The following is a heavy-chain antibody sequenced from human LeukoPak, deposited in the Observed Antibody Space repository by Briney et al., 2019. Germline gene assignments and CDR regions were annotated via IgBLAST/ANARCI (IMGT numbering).Heavy chain of an antibody. D-gene: IGHD4-17*01. V-gene: IGHV3-23*01. CDR2: ISGIGGNT. CDR1: GLTFSNYV. Sequence: GGLLRLSCAASGLTFSNYVMSWFRQALWKGLEWVSSISGIGGNTYYADSVKVRFTISRDNSKNTLYLQMNSLRAEDTAVYYCAKVPITVTRNFDYWGQGTLVTVSS. J-gene: IGHJ4*02. CDR3: AKVPITVTRNFDY.